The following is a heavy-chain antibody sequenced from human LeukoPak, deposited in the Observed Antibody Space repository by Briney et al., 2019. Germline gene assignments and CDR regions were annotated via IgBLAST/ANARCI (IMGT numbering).Heavy chain of an antibody. CDR2: INSYGGSSDGGTT. Sequence: GGSLRLSCSASGFTFSAFAMHWVRQAPGKGLESISTINSYGGSSDGGTTYYADSVKGRFTISRDSSENTLYLQMNSLRVEDTAVYYCARVGYYSSGPFSYFDYWGQGTLVTVSS. CDR3: ARVGYYSSGPFSYFDY. V-gene: IGHV3-64*04. CDR1: GFTFSAFA. D-gene: IGHD3-10*01. J-gene: IGHJ4*02.